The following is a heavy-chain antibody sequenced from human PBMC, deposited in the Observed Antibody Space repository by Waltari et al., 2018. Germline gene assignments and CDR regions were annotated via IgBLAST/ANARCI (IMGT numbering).Heavy chain of an antibody. D-gene: IGHD5-12*01. J-gene: IGHJ4*02. CDR1: GYRFAAYW. CDR3: ARPGEKATITGAYDY. CDR2: IYPNDSDS. V-gene: IGHV5-51*03. Sequence: EVQLVQSGAEVKKPGDSLKISCKASGYRFAAYWIAWVRQMPGKGLEWMGFIYPNDSDSRYSPSFQGHVTISVDKSINTAYLQWNNLKASDTAVYYCARPGEKATITGAYDYWGQGTLVTVSS.